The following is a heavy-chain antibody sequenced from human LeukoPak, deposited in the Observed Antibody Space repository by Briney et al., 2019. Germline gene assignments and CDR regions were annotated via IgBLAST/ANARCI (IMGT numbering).Heavy chain of an antibody. CDR3: ARDSSRSGSYIEVQYYFDY. J-gene: IGHJ4*02. CDR1: GYTFTSYY. D-gene: IGHD3-10*01. CDR2: INPSGGST. Sequence: ASVKVSCKASGYTFTSYYMHWVRPAPGQGLEWMGIINPSGGSTSYAQKFQGRVTMTRDTSTSTVYMELSSLRSEDTAVYYCARDSSRSGSYIEVQYYFDYWGQGTLVTVSS. V-gene: IGHV1-46*01.